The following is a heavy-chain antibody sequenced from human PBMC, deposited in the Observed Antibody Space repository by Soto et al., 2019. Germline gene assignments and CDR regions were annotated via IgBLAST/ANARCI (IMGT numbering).Heavy chain of an antibody. CDR2: INPSGGST. CDR3: ARVGYYYDSSGTRRYYFDY. J-gene: IGHJ4*02. D-gene: IGHD3-22*01. Sequence: GASVKVSCKASGYTFTSYYMHWVRQAPGQGLEWMGIINPSGGSTSYAQKFQGRVTMTRDTSTSTVYMELSSLRSEDTAVYYCARVGYYYDSSGTRRYYFDYWGQGTLVTVSS. V-gene: IGHV1-46*03. CDR1: GYTFTSYY.